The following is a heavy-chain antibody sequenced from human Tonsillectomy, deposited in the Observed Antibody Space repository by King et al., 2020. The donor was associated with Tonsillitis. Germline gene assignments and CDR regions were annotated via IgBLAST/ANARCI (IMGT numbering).Heavy chain of an antibody. J-gene: IGHJ5*01. V-gene: IGHV3-48*02. Sequence: VQLVESGGGLVKPGGSLTLSCAGSGFSFSRHSMNWVRQAPGKGLEWVSYITPTSSDVVYADFVRGRFTISRDNAKNLVFLQMNSLRDEDTAVYYCARDAAGYFRFWFDSWGQGTLVTVSS. D-gene: IGHD6-13*01. CDR1: GFSFSRHS. CDR2: ITPTSSDV. CDR3: ARDAAGYFRFWFDS.